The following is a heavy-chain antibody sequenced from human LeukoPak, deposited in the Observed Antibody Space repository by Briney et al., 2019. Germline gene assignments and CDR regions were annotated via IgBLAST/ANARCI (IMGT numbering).Heavy chain of an antibody. V-gene: IGHV4-4*07. CDR3: ASGILYGDYLRY. D-gene: IGHD4-17*01. CDR1: GGSISSYY. Sequence: SETLSLTCTVPGGSISSYYWSWIRQPAGKGLEWIGRIYTSGSTNYNPSLKGRVTMSVDTSKNQFSLKLSSVTAADTAVYYCASGILYGDYLRYWGQGTLVTVSS. J-gene: IGHJ4*02. CDR2: IYTSGST.